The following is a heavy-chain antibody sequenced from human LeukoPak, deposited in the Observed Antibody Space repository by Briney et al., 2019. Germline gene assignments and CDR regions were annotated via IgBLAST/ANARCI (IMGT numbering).Heavy chain of an antibody. CDR1: GFTFSIYW. D-gene: IGHD3-10*02. CDR2: IKVDGSEK. V-gene: IGHV3-7*01. CDR3: ARGLPYYDV. J-gene: IGHJ4*02. Sequence: GGSPRLSCAASGFTFSIYWMSWVRQAPGKGLEWVANIKVDGSEKYYVDSVKGRFTISRDNAKNSLYLQMNSLRAEDTAVYYCARGLPYYDVWGQGTLVTVSS.